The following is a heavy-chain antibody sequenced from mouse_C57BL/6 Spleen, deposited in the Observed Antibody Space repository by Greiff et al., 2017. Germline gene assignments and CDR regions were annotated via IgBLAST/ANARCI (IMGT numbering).Heavy chain of an antibody. V-gene: IGHV1-50*01. Sequence: QVQLQQPGAELVKPGASVKLSCKASGYTFTSYWMQWVKQRPGQGLEWIGEIDPSDSYTNYNQKFKGKATLTVDTSSSTAYMQLSSLTSEDSAVYYCARRYYGYLFAYWGQGTLVTVSA. CDR3: ARRYYGYLFAY. CDR1: GYTFTSYW. CDR2: IDPSDSYT. D-gene: IGHD2-2*01. J-gene: IGHJ3*01.